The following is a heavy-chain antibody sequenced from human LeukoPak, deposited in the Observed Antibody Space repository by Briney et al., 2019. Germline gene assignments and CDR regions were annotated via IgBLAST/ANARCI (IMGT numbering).Heavy chain of an antibody. J-gene: IGHJ3*02. V-gene: IGHV3-23*01. CDR2: ISGSGVTT. CDR3: AKAKVGATNDAFDI. D-gene: IGHD1-26*01. Sequence: PGGSLRLSCAASGFTFSSYAMSWVRLAPGKGLEWVSAISGSGVTTYHVDSVKGRFTISRDSSKNTLYLQMNSLRAEDTAVYYCAKAKVGATNDAFDIWGQGTMVTVSS. CDR1: GFTFSSYA.